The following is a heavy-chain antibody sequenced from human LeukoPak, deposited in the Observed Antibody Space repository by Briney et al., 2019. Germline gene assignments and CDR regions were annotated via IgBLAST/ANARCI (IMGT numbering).Heavy chain of an antibody. Sequence: SQTLSLTCTVSDGSISSDVYYWSWIRQPAGKGLEWIGRIYASGSTTYNPSLKSRVTISIDTSKNQFSLKLSSVTAADTAVYYCAGTRRYCSGGSCYNWFDPWGQGTLVTVSS. CDR1: DGSISSDVYY. J-gene: IGHJ5*02. V-gene: IGHV4-61*02. D-gene: IGHD2-15*01. CDR3: AGTRRYCSGGSCYNWFDP. CDR2: IYASGST.